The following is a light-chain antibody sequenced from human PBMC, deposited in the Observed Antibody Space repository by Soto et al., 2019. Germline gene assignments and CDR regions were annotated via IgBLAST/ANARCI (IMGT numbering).Light chain of an antibody. V-gene: IGKV3-15*01. J-gene: IGKJ5*01. CDR2: GAS. Sequence: EIVMTQSRATLSVSPGERGTLSCRCSQSIYNKVAWYQQKPGQAPRLLIYGASTRATGISARFSGSGSGTEFTLTISSLQSEDFAVYYCQQYNNWPPITFGQGTRLEIK. CDR3: QQYNNWPPIT. CDR1: QSIYNK.